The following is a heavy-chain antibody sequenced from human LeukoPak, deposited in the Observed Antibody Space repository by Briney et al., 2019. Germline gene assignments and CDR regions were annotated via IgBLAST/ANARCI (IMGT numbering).Heavy chain of an antibody. CDR3: PRDQISSTSDL. CDR2: IIPIFGTA. Sequence: SVKVSCKASGGTFSSYAISWVRQAPGQGLEWMGRIIPIFGTANYAQKFQGRATITTDESTSTAYMELISLRSEDTAVHYCPRDQISSTSDLCGQGTLVTVSA. V-gene: IGHV1-69*05. J-gene: IGHJ5*02. CDR1: GGTFSSYA. D-gene: IGHD2/OR15-2a*01.